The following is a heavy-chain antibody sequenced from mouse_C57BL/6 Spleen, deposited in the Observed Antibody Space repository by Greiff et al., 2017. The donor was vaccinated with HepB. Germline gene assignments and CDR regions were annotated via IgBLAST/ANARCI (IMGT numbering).Heavy chain of an antibody. J-gene: IGHJ2*01. CDR2: IWSGGST. V-gene: IGHV2-2*01. D-gene: IGHD2-4*01. Sequence: VQGVESGPGLVQPSQSLSITCTVSGFSLTSYGVHWVRQSPGKGLEWLGVIWSGGSTDYNAAFISRLSISKDNSKSQVFFKMNSLQADDTAIYYCARNRDYDERVYYFDYWGQGTTLTVSS. CDR1: GFSLTSYG. CDR3: ARNRDYDERVYYFDY.